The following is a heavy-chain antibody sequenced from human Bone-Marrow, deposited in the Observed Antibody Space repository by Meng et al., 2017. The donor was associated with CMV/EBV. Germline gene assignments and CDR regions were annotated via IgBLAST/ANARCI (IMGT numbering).Heavy chain of an antibody. Sequence: SETLSLTCTVSGGSSSSSTYYWGWIRQPPGKGLEWIGSIYYSWSTYYNPSLKSRVTISVDTSKNQFSLKLSSVTAADTAVYFFASPVVPASSDYYYGMAVWGQGTTVTVSS. CDR3: ASPVVPASSDYYYGMAV. CDR1: GGSSSSSTYY. CDR2: IYYSWST. J-gene: IGHJ6*02. D-gene: IGHD2-2*01. V-gene: IGHV4-39*07.